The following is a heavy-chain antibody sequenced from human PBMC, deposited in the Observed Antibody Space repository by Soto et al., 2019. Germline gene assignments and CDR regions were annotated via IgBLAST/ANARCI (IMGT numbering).Heavy chain of an antibody. J-gene: IGHJ6*02. V-gene: IGHV1-18*04. Sequence: ASVKISCKASGYTFTSYGISWVRQAPGQGLEWMGWISAYNGNTNYAQKLQGRVTMTTDTSTSTAYMELRSLRSDDTAVYYCARDPGTMIDYYYYGMDVWGQGTTVTVSS. CDR3: ARDPGTMIDYYYYGMDV. D-gene: IGHD3-22*01. CDR1: GYTFTSYG. CDR2: ISAYNGNT.